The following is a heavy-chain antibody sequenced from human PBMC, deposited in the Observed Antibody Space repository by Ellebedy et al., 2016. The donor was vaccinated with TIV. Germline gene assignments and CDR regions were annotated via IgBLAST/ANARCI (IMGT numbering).Heavy chain of an antibody. CDR2: IYYSGST. D-gene: IGHD3-10*01. Sequence: MPSETLSLTCTVSGGSISAYYWSWIRQPPGKGLEWIGYIYYSGSTNYNPSLKSRVTISVDTSKNQFSLKLSSATAADTAVYYCARSLSYAMDVWGQGTTVTVSS. CDR1: GGSISAYY. J-gene: IGHJ6*02. V-gene: IGHV4-59*08. CDR3: ARSLSYAMDV.